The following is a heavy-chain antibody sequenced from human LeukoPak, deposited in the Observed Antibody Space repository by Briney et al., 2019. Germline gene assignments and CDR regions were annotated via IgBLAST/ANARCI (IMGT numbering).Heavy chain of an antibody. D-gene: IGHD6-13*01. Sequence: GGSLRLSCAASGFTFSSYAMSWVRQAPGKGLEWVSAISGSGGSTNYADSVKGRFTISRDNSKNMLYLQMNSLRAEDTAIYYCAKDFAQLVRMYYFDYWGQGTLVTVSS. J-gene: IGHJ4*02. V-gene: IGHV3-23*01. CDR1: GFTFSSYA. CDR3: AKDFAQLVRMYYFDY. CDR2: ISGSGGST.